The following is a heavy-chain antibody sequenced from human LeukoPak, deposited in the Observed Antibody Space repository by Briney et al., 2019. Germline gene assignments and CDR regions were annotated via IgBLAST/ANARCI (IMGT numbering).Heavy chain of an antibody. CDR1: GFSVGTYY. Sequence: PGGSLRLSCVDSGFSVGTYYLSWVRQAPGKGLEWVSVIYSGGSTYFADSVKGRFTISRDSSKNTVYLQMNSLRVEDTAVYYCARGPQFSGPGWFDPWGQGTLVTVSS. V-gene: IGHV3-66*01. CDR3: ARGPQFSGPGWFDP. D-gene: IGHD3-10*01. J-gene: IGHJ5*02. CDR2: IYSGGST.